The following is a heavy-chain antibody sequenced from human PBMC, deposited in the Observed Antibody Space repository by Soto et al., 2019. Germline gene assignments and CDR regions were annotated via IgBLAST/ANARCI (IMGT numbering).Heavy chain of an antibody. D-gene: IGHD3-10*01. CDR1: GYSFTTYW. CDR3: ARLPYGSNYYGVDV. V-gene: IGHV5-10-1*01. CDR2: IDPSDSYT. J-gene: IGHJ6*02. Sequence: PGESLKISCKGSGYSFTTYWITWVRQMPGKGLEWMGRIDPSDSYTNYSPSFQGHVTISADKSISTAYLQWSSLKASDTAMYYCARLPYGSNYYGVDVWGQGTTVTVSS.